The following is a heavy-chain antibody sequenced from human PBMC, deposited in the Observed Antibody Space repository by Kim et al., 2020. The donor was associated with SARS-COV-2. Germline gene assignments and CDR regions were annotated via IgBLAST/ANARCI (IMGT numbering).Heavy chain of an antibody. V-gene: IGHV3-33*01. CDR1: GFTFSSYG. J-gene: IGHJ4*02. CDR2: IWYDGSNK. D-gene: IGHD2-2*01. Sequence: GGSLRLSCAASGFTFSSYGMHWFRQAPGKGLEWVAVIWYDGSNKYYADSVKGRFTISRDNSKNTLYLQMNSLRAEDTAVYYCARDEENCSSTSCYLDTATGFDYWGQGTLVTVSS. CDR3: ARDEENCSSTSCYLDTATGFDY.